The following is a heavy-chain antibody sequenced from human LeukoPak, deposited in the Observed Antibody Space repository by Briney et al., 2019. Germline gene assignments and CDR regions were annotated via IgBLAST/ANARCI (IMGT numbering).Heavy chain of an antibody. V-gene: IGHV3-23*01. CDR2: ISGSGGST. J-gene: IGHJ4*02. D-gene: IGHD2-2*01. Sequence: GGSLRLSCAASGFTFSSYAMSWVRQAPGKGLEWVSAISGSGGSTYYADSVKGRFTISRDNSKDTLYLQMNSQRAEDTAVYYCAKRGMNSFRYCSSTSCSPYFDYWGQGTLVTVSS. CDR3: AKRGMNSFRYCSSTSCSPYFDY. CDR1: GFTFSSYA.